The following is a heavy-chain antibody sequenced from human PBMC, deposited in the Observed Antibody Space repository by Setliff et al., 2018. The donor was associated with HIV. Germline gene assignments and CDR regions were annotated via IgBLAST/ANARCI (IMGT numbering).Heavy chain of an antibody. CDR2: MYYRGTT. CDR1: GGSIVSSSYY. Sequence: PSETLSLTCTVSGGSIVSSSYYWGWIRQPPGKGLEWIGTMYYRGTTYNNPSLKSRVTFSADTSRNQFPLNLNSVTATDTAVYYCARQGLTMNRGVPAPILYYFDYWGPGILVTVSS. J-gene: IGHJ4*02. D-gene: IGHD3-10*01. V-gene: IGHV4-39*01. CDR3: ARQGLTMNRGVPAPILYYFDY.